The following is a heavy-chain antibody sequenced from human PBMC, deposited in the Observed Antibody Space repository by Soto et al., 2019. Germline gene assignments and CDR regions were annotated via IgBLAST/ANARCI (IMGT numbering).Heavy chain of an antibody. CDR1: EDTFNNYA. J-gene: IGHJ3*01. D-gene: IGHD2-15*01. Sequence: QVQLEQSGAEVKKPGSSVRVSCKAPEDTFNNYALNWVRQAPGQGLEWMGGINPMFGSTNYAQKFQGRATITADKSTSTAYIELSSLKSEDTAAFYCARRTTVAADDAFDDWGKGTMVTVAS. CDR2: INPMFGST. CDR3: ARRTTVAADDAFDD. V-gene: IGHV1-69*06.